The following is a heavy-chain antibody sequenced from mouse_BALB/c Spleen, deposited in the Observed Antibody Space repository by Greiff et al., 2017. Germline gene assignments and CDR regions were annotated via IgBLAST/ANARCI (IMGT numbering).Heavy chain of an antibody. V-gene: IGHV1-87*01. CDR1: GYTFTSYW. D-gene: IGHD2-3*01. J-gene: IGHJ4*01. CDR2: IYPGDGDT. Sequence: VQLQQSGAELARPGASVKLSCKASGYTFTSYWMQWVKQRPGQGLEWIGAIYPGDGDTRYTQKFKGKATLTADKSSSTAYMQLSSLASEDSAVYYCARDGNAMDYWGQGTSVTVSS. CDR3: ARDGNAMDY.